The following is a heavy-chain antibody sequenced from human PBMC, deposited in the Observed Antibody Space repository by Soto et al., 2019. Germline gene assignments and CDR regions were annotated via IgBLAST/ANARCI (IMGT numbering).Heavy chain of an antibody. V-gene: IGHV4-39*01. Sequence: QLQLQESGPGLVKPSETLSLTCTVSGGSISSSSYYWGWIRQPPGKGLEWIGSIYYSGYTYYNPPLKSRVTISVDTSKNQFSRKLSSVTAADTAVYYCARHNGPLYVGYYYDMDVWGQGTTVTVSS. J-gene: IGHJ6*02. CDR3: ARHNGPLYVGYYYDMDV. CDR2: IYYSGYT. D-gene: IGHD3-16*01. CDR1: GGSISSSSYY.